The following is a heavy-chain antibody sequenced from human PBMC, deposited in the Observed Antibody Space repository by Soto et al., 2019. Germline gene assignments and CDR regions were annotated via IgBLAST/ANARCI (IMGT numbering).Heavy chain of an antibody. Sequence: ASVKVSCKASGYIFTDYYLHWVRQVPGQGPEWMGWMNPYNGDTNYARKFQGRVTMTRDTSNSTAYMQMSSLKSDDTAVYYCARPETRTTGFDYWGQGALVTVSS. CDR2: MNPYNGDT. CDR1: GYIFTDYY. J-gene: IGHJ4*02. CDR3: ARPETRTTGFDY. D-gene: IGHD2-2*01. V-gene: IGHV1-2*02.